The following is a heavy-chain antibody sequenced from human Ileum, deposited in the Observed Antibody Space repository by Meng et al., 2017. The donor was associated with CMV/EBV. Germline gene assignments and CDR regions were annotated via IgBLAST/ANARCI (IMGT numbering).Heavy chain of an antibody. CDR2: LYWDDDK. V-gene: IGHV2-5*02. Sequence: QVPLQAAVPTPEPLPQPPPLSRSVYGCSRSTSGVGVRWIRQPPGKALEWLALLYWDDDKRHSPSLKGRLTITKDTSKYQVVLTMANMDPVDTDIYYCAHILNGYFHYWGQGTLVTVSS. CDR3: AHILNGYFHY. D-gene: IGHD2-8*01. J-gene: IGHJ4*02. CDR1: GCSRSTSGVG.